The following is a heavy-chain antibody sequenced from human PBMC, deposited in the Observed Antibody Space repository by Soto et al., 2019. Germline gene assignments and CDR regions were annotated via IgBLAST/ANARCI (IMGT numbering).Heavy chain of an antibody. CDR1: GGTFSSYA. CDR3: ARDAEAGSGWYRFGY. J-gene: IGHJ4*02. D-gene: IGHD6-19*01. CDR2: IIPIFGTA. V-gene: IGHV1-69*13. Sequence: SVKVSCKASGGTFSSYAISWVRQAPGQGLEWMGGIIPIFGTANYAQKFQGRVTITADESTSTAYMEPSSLRSEDTAVYYCARDAEAGSGWYRFGYWGQGTLVTVSS.